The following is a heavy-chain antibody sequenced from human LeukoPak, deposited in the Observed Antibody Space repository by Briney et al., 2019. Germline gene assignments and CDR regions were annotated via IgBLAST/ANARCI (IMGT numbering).Heavy chain of an antibody. J-gene: IGHJ6*03. CDR3: AREIAAAGTYYYYYYMDV. CDR1: GYTFTSYD. Sequence: ASVKVSCKASGYTFTSYDINWVRQATGQGLEWMGWMNPNSGNTGYAQKFQGRVTITRNTSISTAYVELSSLRSEDTAVYYCAREIAAAGTYYYYYYMDVWGKGTTVTVSS. V-gene: IGHV1-8*01. D-gene: IGHD6-13*01. CDR2: MNPNSGNT.